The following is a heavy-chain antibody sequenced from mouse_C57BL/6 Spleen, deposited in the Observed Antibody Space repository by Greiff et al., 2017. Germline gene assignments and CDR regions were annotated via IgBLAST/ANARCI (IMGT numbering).Heavy chain of an antibody. D-gene: IGHD2-5*01. CDR2: IYPGDGDT. Sequence: VQLQESGAELVKPGASVKISCKASGYAFSSYWMNWVKQRPGKGLEWIGQIYPGDGDTNYNGKFTGKATLTADKSSSTAYMQLSSLTSEDSAVYFCARDYSNYFDYWGQGTTLTVSS. CDR1: GYAFSSYW. V-gene: IGHV1-80*01. J-gene: IGHJ2*01. CDR3: ARDYSNYFDY.